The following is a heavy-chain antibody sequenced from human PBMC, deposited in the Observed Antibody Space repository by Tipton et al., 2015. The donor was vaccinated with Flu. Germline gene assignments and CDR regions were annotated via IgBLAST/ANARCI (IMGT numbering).Heavy chain of an antibody. CDR1: GYTFTSYY. CDR2: ISAYNGNT. D-gene: IGHD3-22*01. J-gene: IGHJ3*02. CDR3: ARDRITMIVVVEDAFDI. V-gene: IGHV1-18*04. Sequence: QSGAEVKKPGASVKVSCKASGYTFTSYYMHWVRQAPGQGLEWMGWISAYNGNTNYAQKLQGRVTMTTDTSTSTAYMELRSLRSDDTAVYYCARDRITMIVVVEDAFDIWGQGTMVTVSS.